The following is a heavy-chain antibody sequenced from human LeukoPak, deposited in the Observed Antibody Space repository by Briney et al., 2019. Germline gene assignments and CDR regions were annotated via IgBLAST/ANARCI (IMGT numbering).Heavy chain of an antibody. CDR1: AFTFSDYY. CDR2: ISTTSSYT. J-gene: IGHJ5*02. D-gene: IGHD2-2*02. Sequence: GGSLRLSCAASAFTFSDYYMSWIRQAPGKGLERVSYISTTSSYTDYADSVKGRFTISRDNAKNLLYLQMNSLRPDDTAVYYCARDWYCSSSICYTDRNWFDPWGQGTLVTVSS. CDR3: ARDWYCSSSICYTDRNWFDP. V-gene: IGHV3-11*05.